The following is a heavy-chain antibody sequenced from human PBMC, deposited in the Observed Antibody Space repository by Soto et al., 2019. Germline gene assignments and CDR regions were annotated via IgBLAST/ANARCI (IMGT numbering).Heavy chain of an antibody. CDR3: ARRRLGSCSPTYYDFWSGRVKYYYYGMDV. CDR2: INHSGST. CDR1: GGSFSGYY. V-gene: IGHV4-34*01. J-gene: IGHJ6*02. D-gene: IGHD3-3*01. Sequence: PSETLSLTCAVYGGSFSGYYWSWIRQPPGKGLEWIGEINHSGSTNYNPSLKSRVTISVDTSKNQFSLKLSSVTAADTAVYYCARRRLGSCSPTYYDFWSGRVKYYYYGMDVWGQGTTVTVSS.